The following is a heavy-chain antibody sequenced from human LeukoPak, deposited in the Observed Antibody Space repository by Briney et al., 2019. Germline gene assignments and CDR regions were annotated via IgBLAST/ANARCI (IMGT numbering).Heavy chain of an antibody. V-gene: IGHV1-18*01. Sequence: ASVKVSCEASGYTFTSYGISWVRQAPGQGLEWMGWISAYNGNTNYAQKLQGRVTMTTDTSTSTAYMELRSLRSDDTAVYYCARSTTMVRGVILGYWGQGTLVTVSS. J-gene: IGHJ4*02. CDR2: ISAYNGNT. CDR1: GYTFTSYG. CDR3: ARSTTMVRGVILGY. D-gene: IGHD3-10*01.